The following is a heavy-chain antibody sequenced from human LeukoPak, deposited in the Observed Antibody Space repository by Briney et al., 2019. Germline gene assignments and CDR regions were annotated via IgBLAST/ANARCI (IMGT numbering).Heavy chain of an antibody. J-gene: IGHJ4*02. V-gene: IGHV4-34*01. CDR2: INHSGSA. CDR1: GGSFSGYY. Sequence: PPETLSLTCGVYGGSFSGYYWSWIRQPPGKGLEWIGEINHSGSAKYNPFLKSRVTISVDTSKKQFSLELSSVTAADTAVYYCARAADYLGSGSQLGYWSQGSLVTVSS. CDR3: ARAADYLGSGSQLGY. D-gene: IGHD3-10*01.